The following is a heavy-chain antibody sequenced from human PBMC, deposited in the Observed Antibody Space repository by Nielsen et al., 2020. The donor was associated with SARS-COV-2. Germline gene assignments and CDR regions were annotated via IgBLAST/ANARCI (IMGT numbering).Heavy chain of an antibody. CDR3: AAKSSDWTGYLIDY. CDR2: ISGSGDTT. V-gene: IGHV3-23*01. CDR1: GFTFSTFA. J-gene: IGHJ4*02. D-gene: IGHD6-19*01. Sequence: GGSLRLSCATSGFTFSTFAMSWVRQAPGKGLECVSSISGSGDTTYYADSVKGRFTVSRDNSKNTLFLQMNSLRAEDTAVYYCAAKSSDWTGYLIDYWGQGTLVTVSS.